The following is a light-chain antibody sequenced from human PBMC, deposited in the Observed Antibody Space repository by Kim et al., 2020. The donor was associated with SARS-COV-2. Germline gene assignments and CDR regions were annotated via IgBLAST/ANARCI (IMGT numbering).Light chain of an antibody. CDR3: QQRSNCNSWT. Sequence: EIVLTQSPATLSLSPGERATLSCRASQSVSSYLAWYQQKPGQAPRLLIYDASNRATGIPARFSGSGSGTDFTLTISSLEPEDFAVYYCQQRSNCNSWTFGPGTKVDIK. V-gene: IGKV3-11*01. CDR1: QSVSSY. J-gene: IGKJ3*01. CDR2: DAS.